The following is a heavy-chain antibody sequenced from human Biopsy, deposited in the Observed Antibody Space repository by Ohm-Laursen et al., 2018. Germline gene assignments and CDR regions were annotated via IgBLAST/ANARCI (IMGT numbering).Heavy chain of an antibody. CDR2: VFHSGIT. Sequence: SETLSLTCTVSGGSVSSNVHYWARIRQPPGKGLECIGTVFHSGITFYNPSLKSRVTISIDTSKNQFSLNLSSVTAADTAVYYCARHPTGFWFDPWGQGTLVTVSS. CDR3: ARHPTGFWFDP. V-gene: IGHV4-39*01. J-gene: IGHJ5*02. CDR1: GGSVSSNVHY.